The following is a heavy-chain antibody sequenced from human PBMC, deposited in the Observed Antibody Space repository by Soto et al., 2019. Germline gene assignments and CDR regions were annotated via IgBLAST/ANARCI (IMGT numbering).Heavy chain of an antibody. CDR1: GFTFSRYY. CDR2: ISTTSTYT. D-gene: IGHD2-2*01. Sequence: QLVESGGGLVEPGESLRLSCAASGFTFSRYYMNWVRQAPGKGLEWVSSISTTSTYTHYADSLKGRFTISRDNAKKLFYLQMDSLRAEDTAVYYCARDDGLSSTDVKAFDIWGQGTKVTVSS. V-gene: IGHV3-21*01. CDR3: ARDDGLSSTDVKAFDI. J-gene: IGHJ3*02.